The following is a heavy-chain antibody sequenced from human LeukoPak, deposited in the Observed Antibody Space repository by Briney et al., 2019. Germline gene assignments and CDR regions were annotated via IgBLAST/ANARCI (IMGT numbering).Heavy chain of an antibody. V-gene: IGHV4-39*01. CDR2: IYYSGST. CDR3: ARRMNYYAGSGSGTWFDP. D-gene: IGHD3-22*01. Sequence: SETQSLTCTVSAGSISSSSYYWAWIRQPPGKGLHWFGRIYYSGSTCYNPSLKSRVTISVDTSKNQFSLKLSSVTAADTAVYYCARRMNYYAGSGSGTWFDPCGQGTLVTVSS. J-gene: IGHJ5*02. CDR1: AGSISSSSYY.